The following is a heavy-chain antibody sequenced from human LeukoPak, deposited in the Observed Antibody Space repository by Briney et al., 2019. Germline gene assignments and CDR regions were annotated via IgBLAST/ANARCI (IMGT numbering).Heavy chain of an antibody. Sequence: PGGSLRLSCAASGFSFSSYWMHWVRHVPGKGLVWVSRINSDGSSTIYADSVKGRFTISRDNAKNMLYLQMNSLRAEDTVVYYCARVAYYYYYYMDVWGKGTTVTVSS. CDR3: ARVAYYYYYYMDV. V-gene: IGHV3-74*01. CDR2: INSDGSST. J-gene: IGHJ6*03. CDR1: GFSFSSYW.